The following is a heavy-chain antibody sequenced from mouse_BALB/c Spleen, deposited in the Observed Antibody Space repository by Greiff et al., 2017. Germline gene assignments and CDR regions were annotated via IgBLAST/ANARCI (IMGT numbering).Heavy chain of an antibody. CDR3: ARIGLYGRDY. Sequence: QVQLQHSGAELVRPGSSVKISCKASGYAFSSYWMNWVKQRPGQGLEWIGQIYPGDGDTNYNGKFKGKATLTADKSSSTAYMQLSSLTSEDSAVYFCARIGLYGRDYWGQGTTLTVSS. D-gene: IGHD1-1*01. J-gene: IGHJ2*01. CDR1: GYAFSSYW. V-gene: IGHV1-80*01. CDR2: IYPGDGDT.